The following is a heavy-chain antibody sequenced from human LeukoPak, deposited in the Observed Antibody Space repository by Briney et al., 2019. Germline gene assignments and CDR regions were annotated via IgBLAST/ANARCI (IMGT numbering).Heavy chain of an antibody. J-gene: IGHJ4*02. D-gene: IGHD1-14*01. V-gene: IGHV3-7*05. CDR2: IKEDGSDK. CDR3: AREKNLGT. CDR1: GFTFGSYW. Sequence: GGSLRLSYAASGFTFGSYWMSWVRQAPGKRLEWVATIKEDGSDKYYVDSVKGRFTISRDNVKNSVYLQMNSLRAEDTAVYYCAREKNLGTWGQGTLVTVSS.